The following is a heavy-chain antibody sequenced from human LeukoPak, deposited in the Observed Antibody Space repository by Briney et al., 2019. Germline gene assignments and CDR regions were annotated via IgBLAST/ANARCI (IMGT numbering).Heavy chain of an antibody. CDR1: GFTVSSNY. CDR3: VRGSAGTGSGSFYP. Sequence: GGSLRLSCAASGFTVSSNYMSWVRQAPGKGLEWVANINKDGSEKNYVDSVKGRFTVSRDNAKDSLHLQMNSLRAEDTAVYYCVRGSAGTGSGSFYPWGQGALVTVSS. V-gene: IGHV3-7*04. J-gene: IGHJ5*02. CDR2: INKDGSEK. D-gene: IGHD3-10*01.